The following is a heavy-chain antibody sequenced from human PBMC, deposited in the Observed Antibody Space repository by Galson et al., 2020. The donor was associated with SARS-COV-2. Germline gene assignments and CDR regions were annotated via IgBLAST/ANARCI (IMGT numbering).Heavy chain of an antibody. CDR1: GFTFSTYP. Sequence: GESLKISCAASGFTFSTYPMHWVRQAPGKGLEWVAAISYDGSNQFYADSVKGRFTISRDNSRNTLYLQMNSLRAEDTALFYCARVGAYCGGECGDYWGQGTPVTVAS. CDR3: ARVGAYCGGECGDY. D-gene: IGHD2-21*01. CDR2: ISYDGSNQ. V-gene: IGHV3-30-3*01. J-gene: IGHJ4*02.